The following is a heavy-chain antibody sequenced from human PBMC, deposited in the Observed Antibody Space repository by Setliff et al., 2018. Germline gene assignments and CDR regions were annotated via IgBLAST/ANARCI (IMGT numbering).Heavy chain of an antibody. Sequence: GGSLRLSCAASGFSFIDTYMSWVRQAPGKGLEWLASINPHGSEKYYADSVKGRFTISRDNAKNSLSLQMNNLRTEDTAVYYCARDLRVAVAGFDLWGQGSLVTVSS. J-gene: IGHJ4*02. CDR3: ARDLRVAVAGFDL. CDR1: GFSFIDTY. D-gene: IGHD6-19*01. CDR2: INPHGSEK. V-gene: IGHV3-7*01.